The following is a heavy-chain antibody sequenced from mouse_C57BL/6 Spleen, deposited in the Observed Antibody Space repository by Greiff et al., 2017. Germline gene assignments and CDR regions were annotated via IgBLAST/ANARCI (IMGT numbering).Heavy chain of an antibody. D-gene: IGHD1-1*01. CDR1: GYTFTSYW. Sequence: VQLQQPGAELVMPGASVKLSCKASGYTFTSYWMHWVKQRPGQGLEWIGEIDPSDSYTNYNQKFKGKSTLTVDKSSSTAYMQLSSLTSEDSAVYYCARRGIITPWYFDVWGTGTTVTVSS. V-gene: IGHV1-69*01. CDR2: IDPSDSYT. CDR3: ARRGIITPWYFDV. J-gene: IGHJ1*03.